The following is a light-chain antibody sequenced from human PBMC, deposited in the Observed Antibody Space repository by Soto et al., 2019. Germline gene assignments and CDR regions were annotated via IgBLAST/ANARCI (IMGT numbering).Light chain of an antibody. V-gene: IGLV2-8*01. Sequence: QSVLTEPRSASGCSAQSFTISYTGTSSDVGGYNYVSWYQQYPGKAPKLMIYEVSKRPSGVPDRFSGSKSGNTASLTVSGLQAEDETDSYCSSYAGGNNPFVFGTGTKVTVL. CDR3: SSYAGGNNPFV. CDR2: EVS. J-gene: IGLJ1*01. CDR1: SSDVGGYNY.